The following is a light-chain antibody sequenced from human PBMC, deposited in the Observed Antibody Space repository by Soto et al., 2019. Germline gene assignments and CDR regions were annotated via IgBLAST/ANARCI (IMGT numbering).Light chain of an antibody. CDR1: QSINSN. V-gene: IGKV3-15*01. J-gene: IGKJ1*01. CDR2: GAS. CDR3: QQYNTRWT. Sequence: EIVMTHSPTTLSVSPGARCTLSCRASQSINSNLAWYKQRPGQAPRLLIYGASTRATGIPARFSGSGSGTEFTLTISSMKSEDFAVYYCQQYNTRWTFGQGTKVDIK.